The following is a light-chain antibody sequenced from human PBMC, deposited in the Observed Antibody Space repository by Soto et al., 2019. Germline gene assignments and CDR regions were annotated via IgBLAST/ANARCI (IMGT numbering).Light chain of an antibody. CDR2: GAS. CDR3: QQYDHWPRT. Sequence: EIVLTQSPGTLSLSPGERATLSCRASQTVNNNLAWYQEKPGQAPRLLIHGASTRATGCPARFSGSGSGTDFTLTISSLQSEDFALYYCQQYDHWPRTFGQGTKVDI. J-gene: IGKJ1*01. CDR1: QTVNNN. V-gene: IGKV3-15*01.